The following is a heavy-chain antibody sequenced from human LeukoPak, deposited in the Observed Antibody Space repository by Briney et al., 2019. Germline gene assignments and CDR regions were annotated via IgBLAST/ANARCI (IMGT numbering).Heavy chain of an antibody. CDR1: GGSFSGYY. Sequence: SETLSLTCAVYGGSFSGYYWSWIRQPPGKGLEWIGEINHSGSTNYNPSLKSRVTISVDTSKNQFSLKLSSVTAADTAVYYCARGRITIFGVPNYYYYYGMDVWGQGTTVTVYS. J-gene: IGHJ6*02. D-gene: IGHD3-3*01. CDR3: ARGRITIFGVPNYYYYYGMDV. V-gene: IGHV4-34*01. CDR2: INHSGST.